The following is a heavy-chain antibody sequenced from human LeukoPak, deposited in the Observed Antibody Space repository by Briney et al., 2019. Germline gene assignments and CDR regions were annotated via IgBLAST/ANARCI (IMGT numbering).Heavy chain of an antibody. CDR1: GYTFTSYD. CDR2: MNPNSGNT. D-gene: IGHD6-19*01. V-gene: IGHV1-8*03. Sequence: ASVKVSCKASGYTFTSYDINWVRRATGQGLEWMGWMNPNSGNTGYTQKFQGRVTITRNTSISTAYMELSSLRSEDTAVYYCARGPAGWDSFDYWGQGTLVTVSS. J-gene: IGHJ4*02. CDR3: ARGPAGWDSFDY.